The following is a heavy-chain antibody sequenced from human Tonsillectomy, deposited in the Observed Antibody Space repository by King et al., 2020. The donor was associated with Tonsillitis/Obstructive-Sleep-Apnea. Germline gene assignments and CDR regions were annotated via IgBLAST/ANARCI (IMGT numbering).Heavy chain of an antibody. J-gene: IGHJ2*01. Sequence: VQLQQWGAGLLKPSETLSLTCAVYGGSFNSYYWSWIRQPPGKGLEWIGEINHSGITTYNPSLKSRVTISVDTSKNQFSLKLSSVTAADTAVYYCARGRGDTRRYFHLWGRGTLVTVSS. CDR3: ARGRGDTRRYFHL. V-gene: IGHV4-34*01. CDR1: GGSFNSYY. CDR2: INHSGIT. D-gene: IGHD2-21*02.